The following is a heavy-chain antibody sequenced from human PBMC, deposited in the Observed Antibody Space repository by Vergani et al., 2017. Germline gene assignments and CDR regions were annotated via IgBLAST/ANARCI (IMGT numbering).Heavy chain of an antibody. CDR2: IYYSGIT. CDR3: TRETSYIWGDILDY. D-gene: IGHD3-16*01. J-gene: IGHJ4*02. CDR1: GGSLSSYY. Sequence: QVQLQESGPGLVKPSETLSLTCTVSGGSLSSYYWSWIRQHPGKGLEWIWYIYYSGITYYNPSLKSRVTISVDTSKNQFCLKLSSVTAAGTAVYYCTRETSYIWGDILDYWSEGTLVTVSS. V-gene: IGHV4-59*06.